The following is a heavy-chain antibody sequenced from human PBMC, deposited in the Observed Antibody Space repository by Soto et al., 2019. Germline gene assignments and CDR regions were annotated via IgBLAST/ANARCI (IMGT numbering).Heavy chain of an antibody. CDR2: MNPNSGST. V-gene: IGHV1-8*01. D-gene: IGHD1-1*01. J-gene: IGHJ4*02. CDR1: GYTFSSYD. Sequence: ASVKVSCKASGYTFSSYDINWVRQATGQGPEWMGWMNPNSGSTGYAQKFQGRVTMTRNTSISTAYMELSSLRSEDTAVYYCARGKLTYFDYWGQGTLVTVSS. CDR3: ARGKLTYFDY.